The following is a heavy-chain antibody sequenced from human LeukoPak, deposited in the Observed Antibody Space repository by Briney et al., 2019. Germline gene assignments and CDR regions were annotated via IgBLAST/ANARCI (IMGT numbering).Heavy chain of an antibody. V-gene: IGHV4-34*01. D-gene: IGHD3-9*01. CDR2: INHSGST. J-gene: IGHJ1*01. CDR1: GGSFSGYY. Sequence: SETLSLTCAVYGGSFSGYYWSWIRQPPGKGLEWIGEINHSGSTNYNPSLKSRVTISVDTSKNQFSLKLSSVTAADTAVYYCARTSSLRYFDWLRTRALPLYNEYFQHWGQGTLVTVSS. CDR3: ARTSSLRYFDWLRTRALPLYNEYFQH.